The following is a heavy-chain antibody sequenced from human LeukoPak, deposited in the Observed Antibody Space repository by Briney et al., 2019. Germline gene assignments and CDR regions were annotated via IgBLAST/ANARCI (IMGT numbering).Heavy chain of an antibody. J-gene: IGHJ5*02. CDR2: IYPGDSDT. Sequence: GESLKISCKGSAYSFTKYWIGWVRQMPGKGLEWMRIIYPGDSDTRYSPSFQGQVTISADKSISTAYLQWSSLKASDTAMYYCAISTVTTEYWFDPWGQGTLVTVSS. CDR3: AISTVTTEYWFDP. D-gene: IGHD4-17*01. CDR1: AYSFTKYW. V-gene: IGHV5-51*01.